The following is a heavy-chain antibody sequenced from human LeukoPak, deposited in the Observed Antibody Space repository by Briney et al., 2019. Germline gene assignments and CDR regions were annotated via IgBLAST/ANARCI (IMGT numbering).Heavy chain of an antibody. Sequence: PSETLSLTCTVSGGSFSNYFRGWIRQPPGRGLEWIGYVHNSGSTTYNPSLKSRGTIVLDTSRNQFSLRLSSVTAADTALYYCARELRYDNSDSGAFWGQGTVVTVSS. CDR3: ARELRYDNSDSGAF. J-gene: IGHJ3*01. V-gene: IGHV4-59*12. D-gene: IGHD3-22*01. CDR1: GGSFSNYF. CDR2: VHNSGST.